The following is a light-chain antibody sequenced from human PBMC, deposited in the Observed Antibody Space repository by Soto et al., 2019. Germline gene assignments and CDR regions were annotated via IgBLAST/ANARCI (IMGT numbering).Light chain of an antibody. CDR2: AAS. J-gene: IGKJ4*01. Sequence: DIQMTQSPSSVSASVGDRVTITCRASQDISSSLAWYQRTPGTAPKLLIYAASSLQSGVPSRFSGSGSGTDFTLTISSLQPEDFATYYCQQGNSFPLTFGGGTKVERK. V-gene: IGKV1-12*01. CDR1: QDISSS. CDR3: QQGNSFPLT.